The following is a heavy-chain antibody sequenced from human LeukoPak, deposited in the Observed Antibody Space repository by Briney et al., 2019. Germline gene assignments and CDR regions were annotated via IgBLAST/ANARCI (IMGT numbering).Heavy chain of an antibody. V-gene: IGHV3-30*18. D-gene: IGHD2-2*01. CDR3: AKQHRTSSVLGFFY. CDR2: ISYDGSNK. Sequence: GGSLRLSCAASGFTFSSYGMHWVRQAPGKGLEWVAVISYDGSNKYYADSVKGRFTISRDNSKNTLYLQMNSLRAEDTAVYYCAKQHRTSSVLGFFYWGQGTLVTASS. J-gene: IGHJ4*02. CDR1: GFTFSSYG.